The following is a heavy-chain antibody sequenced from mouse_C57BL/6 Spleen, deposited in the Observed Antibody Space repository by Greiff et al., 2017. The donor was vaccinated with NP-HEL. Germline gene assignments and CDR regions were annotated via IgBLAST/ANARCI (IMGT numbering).Heavy chain of an antibody. J-gene: IGHJ2*01. Sequence: EVKLMESGGGLVQPGGSLSLSCAASGFTFTDYYMSWVRQPPGKALEWLGFIRNKANGYTTEYSASVKGRFTISRDNSQSILYLQMNALRAEDSATYYCARSLYDYDGYFDYWGQGTTLTVSS. CDR3: ARSLYDYDGYFDY. CDR1: GFTFTDYY. D-gene: IGHD2-4*01. V-gene: IGHV7-3*01. CDR2: IRNKANGYTT.